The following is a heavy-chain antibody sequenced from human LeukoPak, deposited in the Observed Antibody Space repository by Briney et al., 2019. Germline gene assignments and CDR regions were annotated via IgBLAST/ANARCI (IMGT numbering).Heavy chain of an antibody. D-gene: IGHD6-13*01. J-gene: IGHJ5*02. CDR3: ATERYSSSWYWFDP. CDR2: FDPEDGET. V-gene: IGHV1-24*01. Sequence: ASVKVSCKVSGYTLTELSMHWVRQAPGKGLEWMGGFDPEDGETIYAQKFQGRVTMPEDTSTDTAYMELSSLRSEDTAVYYCATERYSSSWYWFDPWGQGTLVTVSS. CDR1: GYTLTELS.